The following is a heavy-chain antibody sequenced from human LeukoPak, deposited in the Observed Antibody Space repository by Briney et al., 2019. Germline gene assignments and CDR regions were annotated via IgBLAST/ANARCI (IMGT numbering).Heavy chain of an antibody. J-gene: IGHJ3*02. V-gene: IGHV1-2*02. CDR3: ARDPPISGRWVFDI. D-gene: IGHD3-9*01. Sequence: ASVKVSCKASGYWFTGYYIHWLRQAPGQGVGWMGWINPDVGETHSAQKFLGRVTMTGDTSITTAYMELRGLRSDDTAVYYCARDPPISGRWVFDIWGQGTMVTVSS. CDR1: GYWFTGYY. CDR2: INPDVGET.